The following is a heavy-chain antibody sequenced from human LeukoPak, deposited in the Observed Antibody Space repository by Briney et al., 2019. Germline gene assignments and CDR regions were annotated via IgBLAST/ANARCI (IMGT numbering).Heavy chain of an antibody. Sequence: PGGSLRLSCAASGFTFSSCAMHWVRQAPGKGLEWVAVISYDGSNKYYADSVKGRFTISRDNSKNTLYLQMNSLRAEDTAVYYCARDLGYSSSWFQFDYWGQGTLVTVSS. J-gene: IGHJ4*02. CDR2: ISYDGSNK. CDR1: GFTFSSCA. D-gene: IGHD6-13*01. CDR3: ARDLGYSSSWFQFDY. V-gene: IGHV3-30*04.